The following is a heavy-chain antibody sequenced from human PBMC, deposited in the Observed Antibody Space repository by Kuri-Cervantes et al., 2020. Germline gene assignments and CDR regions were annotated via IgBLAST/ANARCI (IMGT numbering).Heavy chain of an antibody. J-gene: IGHJ4*02. CDR1: GGSFSGYY. CDR2: IYTSGST. Sequence: SQTLSLTCAVYGGSFSGYYWSWIRQPAGKGLEWIGRIYTSGSTNYNPSLKSRVTMSVDTSKNQFSLKLSSVTAADTAVYYCASGGPGVNLYWGQGTLVTVSS. CDR3: ASGGPGVNLY. V-gene: IGHV4-59*10. D-gene: IGHD3-16*01.